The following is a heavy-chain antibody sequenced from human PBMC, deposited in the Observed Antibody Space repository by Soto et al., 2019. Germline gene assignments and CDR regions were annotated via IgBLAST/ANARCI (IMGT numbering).Heavy chain of an antibody. CDR3: ATGPLTFDY. Sequence: PGVSLRLSCAASGFTFSSYAMSWVRQAPGKGQEWVSTISGSGGSTYYADSVKGRFTISRDNSKNTVYLQMNILRAEDTAVYYCATGPLTFDYRRTGPLVTVSS. V-gene: IGHV3-23*01. CDR2: ISGSGGST. CDR1: GFTFSSYA. J-gene: IGHJ4*02.